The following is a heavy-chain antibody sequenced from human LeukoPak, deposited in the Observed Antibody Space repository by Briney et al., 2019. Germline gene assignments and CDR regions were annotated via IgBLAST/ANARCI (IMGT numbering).Heavy chain of an antibody. Sequence: QSGGSLRLSCAASGFAFDGYAMTWVRQAPGKGLEWVSGISGSGGNTHYADSVKGRFTISRDNSKNTLFLQMNSLRAEDTAVYYCAKGLSTSWYSDFDYWGQGTLVAVSS. CDR3: AKGLSTSWYSDFDY. V-gene: IGHV3-23*01. CDR2: ISGSGGNT. J-gene: IGHJ4*02. D-gene: IGHD2-2*01. CDR1: GFAFDGYA.